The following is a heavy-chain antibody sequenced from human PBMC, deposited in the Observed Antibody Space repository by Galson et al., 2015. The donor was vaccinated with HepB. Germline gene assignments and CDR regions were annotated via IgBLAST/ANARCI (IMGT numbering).Heavy chain of an antibody. V-gene: IGHV3-23*01. D-gene: IGHD1-26*01. Sequence: SLRLSCAASGFTFSSYAMSWVRQAPGKGLEWVSAISGSGGSTYYADSVKGRFTISRDNSKNTLYLQMNSLRAEDTAVYYCANNPYSGSYWRGDYWGQGTLVTVSS. J-gene: IGHJ4*02. CDR3: ANNPYSGSYWRGDY. CDR1: GFTFSSYA. CDR2: ISGSGGST.